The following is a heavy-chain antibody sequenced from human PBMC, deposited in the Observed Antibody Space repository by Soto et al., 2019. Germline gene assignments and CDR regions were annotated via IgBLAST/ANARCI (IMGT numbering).Heavy chain of an antibody. Sequence: ASVKVSCKASGYTFANFGISWVRQAPGQGLEWMGWINAYTGNTNYAQKFQGRVTMTTDTSTTTAYMELRGLRSNDTAVYYCARDRPHSNSPHIYFDPWGQGTLVTVSS. CDR1: GYTFANFG. V-gene: IGHV1-18*01. CDR3: ARDRPHSNSPHIYFDP. CDR2: INAYTGNT. J-gene: IGHJ5*02. D-gene: IGHD4-4*01.